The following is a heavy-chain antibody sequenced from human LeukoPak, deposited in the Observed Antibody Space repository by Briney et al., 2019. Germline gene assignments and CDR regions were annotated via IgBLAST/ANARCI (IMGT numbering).Heavy chain of an antibody. V-gene: IGHV1-18*01. CDR3: ARARPGYSGYNLNSPFDY. J-gene: IGHJ4*02. D-gene: IGHD5-12*01. CDR1: GYTFTSYG. Sequence: ASVKVSCKASGYTFTSYGISWVRQAPGQGLEWMGWISAYNGNTNYAQKLQGRVTMTTDTSTSTAYMELRSLRFDDTAVYYGARARPGYSGYNLNSPFDYWGQETLVTVSS. CDR2: ISAYNGNT.